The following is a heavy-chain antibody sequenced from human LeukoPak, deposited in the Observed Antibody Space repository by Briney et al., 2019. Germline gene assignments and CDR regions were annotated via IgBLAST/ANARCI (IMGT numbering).Heavy chain of an antibody. Sequence: ASVKVSCKASGYTFTSYGISWVRQAPGQGLEWMGIINPSGGSTSYAQKFQGRVTMTRDMSTSTVYMELSSLRSEDTAVYYCARDESYYFDYWGQGTLVTVSS. CDR2: INPSGGST. V-gene: IGHV1-46*01. CDR1: GYTFTSYG. CDR3: ARDESYYFDY. J-gene: IGHJ4*02. D-gene: IGHD1-26*01.